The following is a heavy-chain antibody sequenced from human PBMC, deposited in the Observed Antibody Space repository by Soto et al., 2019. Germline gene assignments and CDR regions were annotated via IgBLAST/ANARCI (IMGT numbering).Heavy chain of an antibody. D-gene: IGHD1-26*01. J-gene: IGHJ3*02. CDR2: ISSSSSTI. V-gene: IGHV3-48*02. Sequence: EVQLVESGGGLVQPGGSLRLSCAASGFTFSSYSMNWVRQAPGKGLEWVSYISSSSSTIYYADSVKGRFTISRDNAKNLLYLQMNSLRDEDTAVYYCARDWEDVGATWYDAFDIWGQGTMVTVSS. CDR3: ARDWEDVGATWYDAFDI. CDR1: GFTFSSYS.